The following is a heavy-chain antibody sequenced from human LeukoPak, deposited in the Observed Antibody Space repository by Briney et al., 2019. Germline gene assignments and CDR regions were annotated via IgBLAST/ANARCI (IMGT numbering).Heavy chain of an antibody. Sequence: GGSLRLSCAASGFTFSSHSMNWVRQAPGKGLEWVSSISSSSYYIHYADSVKGRLTISRDDAKNSLYLQMNNLRAEDTAVYYCARAGLYQLLWAFDYWGQGNLVTVSS. J-gene: IGHJ4*02. CDR2: ISSSSYYI. D-gene: IGHD2-2*01. V-gene: IGHV3-21*01. CDR1: GFTFSSHS. CDR3: ARAGLYQLLWAFDY.